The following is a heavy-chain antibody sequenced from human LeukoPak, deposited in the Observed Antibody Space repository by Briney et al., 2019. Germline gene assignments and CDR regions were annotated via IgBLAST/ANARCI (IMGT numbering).Heavy chain of an antibody. CDR2: IYHSGSN. D-gene: IGHD1-26*01. CDR3: AREAPNSGSYRNYYYYYMDV. J-gene: IGHJ6*03. Sequence: SQTLSLTCAVSGGSISSGGYSWSWIRQPPGKGLEWIGSIYHSGSNYYNPSLKSRVTISVDTSKNQFSLKLSSVTAADTAVYYCAREAPNSGSYRNYYYYYMDVWGKGTTVTVSS. CDR1: GGSISSGGYS. V-gene: IGHV4-30-2*03.